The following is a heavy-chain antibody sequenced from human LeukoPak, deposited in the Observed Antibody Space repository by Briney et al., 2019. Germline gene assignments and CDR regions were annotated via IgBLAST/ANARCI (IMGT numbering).Heavy chain of an antibody. CDR3: AKEGIAAAGIDY. Sequence: PGRSLRLSCAASGFTFSSYAMHRVRQAPGKGLEWVAVISYDGSNKYYADSVKGRFTISRDNSKNTLYLQMNSLRAEDTAVYYCAKEGIAAAGIDYWGQGTLVTVSS. CDR1: GFTFSSYA. J-gene: IGHJ4*02. D-gene: IGHD6-13*01. CDR2: ISYDGSNK. V-gene: IGHV3-30-3*01.